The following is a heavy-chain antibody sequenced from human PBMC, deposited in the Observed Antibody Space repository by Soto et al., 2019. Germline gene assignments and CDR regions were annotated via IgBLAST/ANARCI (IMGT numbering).Heavy chain of an antibody. CDR1: GGSISSYY. Sequence: QVQLQESGPGLVKPSETLSLTCTVAGGSISSYYWSWIRQPPGKGLARIGYIYYSGSTNYNPSFKRRGTISVDTSKRQLSLKLSSGTAPDTAVYYCARIYCSNGVCYYAFDIWGQGTMVTVSS. CDR3: ARIYCSNGVCYYAFDI. J-gene: IGHJ3*02. D-gene: IGHD2-8*01. V-gene: IGHV4-59*08. CDR2: IYYSGST.